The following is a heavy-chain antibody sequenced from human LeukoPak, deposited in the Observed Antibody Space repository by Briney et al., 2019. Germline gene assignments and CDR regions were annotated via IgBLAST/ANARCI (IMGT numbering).Heavy chain of an antibody. CDR3: AREKAGIAARPWWFDP. V-gene: IGHV4-59*01. CDR1: GGSISNYY. J-gene: IGHJ5*02. CDR2: IYYSGST. Sequence: SETLSLTCTVSGGSISNYYWSWIRQPPGKGLEWIGYIYYSGSTNYNPSLESRVTISVDTSKNQFSLKLSSVTAADTAVYYCAREKAGIAARPWWFDPWGQGTPVTVSS. D-gene: IGHD6-6*01.